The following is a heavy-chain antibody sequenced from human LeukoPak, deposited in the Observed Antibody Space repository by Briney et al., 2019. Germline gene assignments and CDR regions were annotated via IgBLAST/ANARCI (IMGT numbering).Heavy chain of an antibody. V-gene: IGHV4-59*01. Sequence: SETLSLTCTVSGGSISSYYWNWIRQPPGKGPEWIGYIYYSGSTNYNPSLKSRVTISVDTSKNQFSLKLSFVTAADTAVYYCARWEYDSSGYRKIDYWGQGTLVTVSS. CDR3: ARWEYDSSGYRKIDY. J-gene: IGHJ4*02. CDR2: IYYSGST. CDR1: GGSISSYY. D-gene: IGHD3-22*01.